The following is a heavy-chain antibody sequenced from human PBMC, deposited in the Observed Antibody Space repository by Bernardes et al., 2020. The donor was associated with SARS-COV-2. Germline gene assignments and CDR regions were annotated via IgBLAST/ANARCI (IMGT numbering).Heavy chain of an antibody. CDR2: IYSGGST. J-gene: IGHJ3*02. D-gene: IGHD3-22*01. V-gene: IGHV3-53*01. CDR1: GFTVSSNY. CDR3: ATIPYYYDSSGYYSYDAFDI. Sequence: GGSLRLSCAASGFTVSSNYMSWVRQAPGKGLEWVSVIYSGGSTYYADSVKGRFTISRDNSKNTLYLQMNSLRAEDTAVYYCATIPYYYDSSGYYSYDAFDIWGQGTMVTVSS.